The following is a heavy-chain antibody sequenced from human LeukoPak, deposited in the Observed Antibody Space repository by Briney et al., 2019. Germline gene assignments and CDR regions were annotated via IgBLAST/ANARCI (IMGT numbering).Heavy chain of an antibody. Sequence: GASVKVSCKPYGYTFTSHGISWVRQAPGQGLERMGWISAFNGETHYAQNLQGRVTMTTDTSTSTACMELRSLRSDDTAVYYCARDPSNTSGRYTYFDYWGQGTLVTVSS. J-gene: IGHJ4*02. CDR3: ARDPSNTSGRYTYFDY. D-gene: IGHD3-16*02. V-gene: IGHV1-18*01. CDR2: ISAFNGET. CDR1: GYTFTSHG.